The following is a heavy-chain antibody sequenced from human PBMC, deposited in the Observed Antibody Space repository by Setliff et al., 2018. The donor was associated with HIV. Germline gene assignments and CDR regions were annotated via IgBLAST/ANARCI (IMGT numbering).Heavy chain of an antibody. V-gene: IGHV4-39*07. CDR1: GGSISSSSYY. D-gene: IGHD3-22*01. J-gene: IGHJ4*02. Sequence: PSETLSLTCTVSGGSISSSSYYWGWIRQPPGKGLEWSGTIYYSGSTYYNPSLTSRVTISVDTSKNQFSLRVNSVTAADTAMYYCASYYGADEPSYYFDFWGQGTQVTVSS. CDR2: IYYSGST. CDR3: ASYYGADEPSYYFDF.